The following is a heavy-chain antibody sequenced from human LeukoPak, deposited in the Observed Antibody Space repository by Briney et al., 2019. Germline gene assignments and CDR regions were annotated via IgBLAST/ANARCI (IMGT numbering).Heavy chain of an antibody. J-gene: IGHJ3*02. CDR3: ARSLGIAVNPDAFDI. V-gene: IGHV4-34*01. CDR1: GGSFSGYY. D-gene: IGHD6-19*01. CDR2: INHSGST. Sequence: PSETLSLTCAVYGGSFSGYYWSWIRQPPGKGLEWIGEINHSGSTNYNPSLKSRVTISVDTSKNQFSLKLSSVTAADTAVYYCARSLGIAVNPDAFDIWGQGTMVIVSS.